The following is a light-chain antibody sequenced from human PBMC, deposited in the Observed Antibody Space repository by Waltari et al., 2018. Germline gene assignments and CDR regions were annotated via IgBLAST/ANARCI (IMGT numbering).Light chain of an antibody. Sequence: QSALTQPASVSGSPGQSITISCTGSSSDVGDYNYVSWYQQPPGKAPKLLINEVSNRPSGVSNRFSGSKSGNTASLTISWLLAEDEADYYCISYSSSTTLGVFGGGTKLTVL. J-gene: IGLJ2*01. CDR3: ISYSSSTTLGV. CDR2: EVS. V-gene: IGLV2-14*03. CDR1: SSDVGDYNY.